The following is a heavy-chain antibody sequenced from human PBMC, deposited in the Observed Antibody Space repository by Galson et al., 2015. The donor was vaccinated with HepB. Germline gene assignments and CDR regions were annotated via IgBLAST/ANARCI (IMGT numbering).Heavy chain of an antibody. J-gene: IGHJ4*02. CDR2: INTDGSST. CDR1: GFMFSSYW. V-gene: IGHV3-74*01. D-gene: IGHD6-19*01. CDR3: TRGYRGVVGTGGGY. Sequence: SLRLSCAASGFMFSSYWMHWVRQAPGKGLVWVSRINTDGSSTTYADSVKGRFTISRDNAKNTLYLQMNSLRVEDTAVYYCTRGYRGVVGTGGGYWGQGTLVTVSS.